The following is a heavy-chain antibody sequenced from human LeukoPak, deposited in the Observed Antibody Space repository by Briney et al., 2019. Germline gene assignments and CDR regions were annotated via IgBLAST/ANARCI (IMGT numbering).Heavy chain of an antibody. J-gene: IGHJ4*02. CDR1: GASIKNYY. CDR3: ARYYYDSSGYYLEGYYFDY. D-gene: IGHD3-22*01. CDR2: IYYTGTT. V-gene: IGHV4-59*01. Sequence: PSETLSLTCSVSGASIKNYYWSWIRQPPGKGLEWIGYIYYTGTTNNNPSLKSRVTISVDTSKNQFSLKLSSVTAADTAVYYCARYYYDSSGYYLEGYYFDYWGQGTLVTVSS.